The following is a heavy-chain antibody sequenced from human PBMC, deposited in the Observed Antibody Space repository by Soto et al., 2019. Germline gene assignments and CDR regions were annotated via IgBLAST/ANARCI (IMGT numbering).Heavy chain of an antibody. CDR2: FYPEDGVK. J-gene: IGHJ6*03. D-gene: IGHD3-16*01. CDR3: ATVYTAAWSTHNYYYMDV. Sequence: GASVKVSCKVSGYTLTELSIHWVRQAPGKGLEWMGGFYPEDGVKLYAQKIQGRVTMTEDTSTDSSYMDLSSLSSEDTAVYYCATVYTAAWSTHNYYYMDVWGKGTTVTVSS. CDR1: GYTLTELS. V-gene: IGHV1-24*01.